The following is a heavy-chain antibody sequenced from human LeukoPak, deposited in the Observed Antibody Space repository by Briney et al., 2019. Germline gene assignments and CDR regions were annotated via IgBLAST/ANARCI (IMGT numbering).Heavy chain of an antibody. Sequence: SETLSLTCTVSGGSISSGGYYWSWIRQHPGKGLEWIGYIYYSGSTNYNPSLKSRVTISVDTSKNQFSLKLSSVTAADTAVYYCATGTRRSVFDYWGQGTLVTVSS. CDR2: IYYSGST. V-gene: IGHV4-61*08. D-gene: IGHD1-1*01. CDR1: GGSISSGGYY. CDR3: ATGTRRSVFDY. J-gene: IGHJ4*02.